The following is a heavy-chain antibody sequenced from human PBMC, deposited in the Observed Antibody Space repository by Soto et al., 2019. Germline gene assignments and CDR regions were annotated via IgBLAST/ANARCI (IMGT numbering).Heavy chain of an antibody. CDR2: IYYSGST. J-gene: IGHJ4*02. CDR3: ARENYYDSSGYYYELDY. CDR1: GGPISSSSYY. V-gene: IGHV4-39*02. D-gene: IGHD3-22*01. Sequence: SETLSLTCTVSGGPISSSSYYWGWIRQPPGKGLEWIGSIYYSGSTYYNPSLNSRVTISVDTSRSHFSLKLSSVTAADTAVYYCARENYYDSSGYYYELDYWGQGTLVTVSS.